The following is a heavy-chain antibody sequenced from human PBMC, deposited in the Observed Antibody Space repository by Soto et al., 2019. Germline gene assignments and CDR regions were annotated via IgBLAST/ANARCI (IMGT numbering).Heavy chain of an antibody. D-gene: IGHD6-13*01. J-gene: IGHJ4*02. V-gene: IGHV4-39*01. CDR1: GGSISSSNYY. CDR3: ARRIIAAAGYFFDY. CDR2: VFYRGSS. Sequence: QLQLQESGPGLVKPSETLSLTCTVSGGSISSSNYYWGWFRQPPGKGLEWIGSVFYRGSSDYNPSLKSRVTISVETSKNQFSLKLSSVTAADTAVYYCARRIIAAAGYFFDYWGQGTLVTVSS.